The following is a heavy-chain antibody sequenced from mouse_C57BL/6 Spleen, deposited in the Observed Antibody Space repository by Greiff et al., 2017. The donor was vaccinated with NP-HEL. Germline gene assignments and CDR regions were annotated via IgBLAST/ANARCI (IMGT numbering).Heavy chain of an antibody. CDR1: GYTFTDYY. Sequence: EVQLQQSGPELVKPGASVKISCKASGYTFTDYYMNWVKQSHGKSLEWIGNINPNNGGTTYNQKFKGKATLTVDKSSSTAYMELRSLTSEDSAVDYCARQGWLPMDYWGQGTSVTVSS. V-gene: IGHV1-26*01. CDR2: INPNNGGT. CDR3: ARQGWLPMDY. J-gene: IGHJ4*01. D-gene: IGHD2-3*01.